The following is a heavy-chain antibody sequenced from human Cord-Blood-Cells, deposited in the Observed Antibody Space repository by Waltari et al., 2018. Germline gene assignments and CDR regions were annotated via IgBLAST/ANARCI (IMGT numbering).Heavy chain of an antibody. V-gene: IGHV6-1*01. CDR2: TYYRSKWYN. CDR1: GDSVSSNSAA. D-gene: IGHD2-2*01. CDR3: ARAGYCSSTSCYAFDI. Sequence: QVQLQQSGPGLVKPSQTLSLTCAISGDSVSSNSAAWNWIRQSPSTGLEWLGRTYYRSKWYNDYAVSVKSRITINPDTSKTQFSRQLNSVTPEDTAVYYCARAGYCSSTSCYAFDIWGQGTMVTVSS. J-gene: IGHJ3*02.